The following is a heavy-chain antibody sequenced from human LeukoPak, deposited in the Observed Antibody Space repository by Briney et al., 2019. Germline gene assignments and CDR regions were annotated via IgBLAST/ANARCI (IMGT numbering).Heavy chain of an antibody. Sequence: GGSLRLSCAASGFTFSSYAMSWVRQAPGKGLEWVSAISGSGGSTYYADSVKGRFTISRDNSKNSLYLQMNSLRAEDTAVYYCARVERMIQGAITTRDAHYWGRGTLVTVSS. V-gene: IGHV3-23*01. CDR3: ARVERMIQGAITTRDAHY. CDR1: GFTFSSYA. CDR2: ISGSGGST. D-gene: IGHD3-10*01. J-gene: IGHJ4*02.